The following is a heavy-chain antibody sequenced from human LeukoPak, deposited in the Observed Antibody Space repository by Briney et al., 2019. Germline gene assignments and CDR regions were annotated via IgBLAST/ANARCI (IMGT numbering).Heavy chain of an antibody. CDR2: IWYDGSNK. V-gene: IGHV3-33*06. Sequence: GGSLRLSCAASGFTFSSYGMHWVRQAPGKGLEWVAVIWYDGSNKYYADSVKGRFTISRDNSKNTLYLQMNSPRAEDTAVYYCSKDSYSRSLWGQGTLVTVSS. CDR3: SKDSYSRSL. D-gene: IGHD6-13*01. J-gene: IGHJ4*02. CDR1: GFTFSSYG.